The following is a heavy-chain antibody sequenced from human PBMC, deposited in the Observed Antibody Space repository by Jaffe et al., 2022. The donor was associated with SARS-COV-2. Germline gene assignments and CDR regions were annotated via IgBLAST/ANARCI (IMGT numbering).Heavy chain of an antibody. CDR1: GGSISSSSYY. Sequence: QLQLQESGPGLVKPSETLSLTCTVSGGSISSSSYYWGWIRQPPGKGLEWIGSIYYSGSTYYNPSLKSRVTISVDTSKNQFSLKLSSVTAADTAVYYCARRYTVKGREQVLTLFDYWGQGTLVTVSS. CDR3: ARRYTVKGREQVLTLFDY. D-gene: IGHD4-4*01. J-gene: IGHJ4*02. V-gene: IGHV4-39*01. CDR2: IYYSGST.